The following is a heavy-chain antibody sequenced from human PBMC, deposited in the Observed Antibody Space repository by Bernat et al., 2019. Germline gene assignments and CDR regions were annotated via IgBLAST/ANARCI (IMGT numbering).Heavy chain of an antibody. CDR2: VYPGDSDT. Sequence: EVQLVQSGAEVKKPGESLKISCKASGYTFTNYWIAWVRQMPGKGLECMGLVYPGDSDTRYSPSFHGQVTISADKSIHTVYLQWRSLKATDTTIIYCARLWSTTTEAAYFDSWDQGTLVTVSS. J-gene: IGHJ4*02. CDR1: GYTFTNYW. CDR3: ARLWSTTTEAAYFDS. V-gene: IGHV5-51*03. D-gene: IGHD3-3*01.